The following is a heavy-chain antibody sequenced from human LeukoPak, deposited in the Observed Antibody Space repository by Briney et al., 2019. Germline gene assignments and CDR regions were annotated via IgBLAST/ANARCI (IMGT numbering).Heavy chain of an antibody. V-gene: IGHV3-7*01. CDR1: GLIFSSYW. Sequence: GGSLRLSCAASGLIFSSYWMSWVRQAPGKGLEWVANINLDGREIYYVDSVKGRFTISRDNAKNSLYLQMNSLRAEDTAVYYCGRVRWDLPGRSDCFDYWGQGTLVTVSP. D-gene: IGHD1-26*01. CDR3: GRVRWDLPGRSDCFDY. J-gene: IGHJ4*02. CDR2: INLDGREI.